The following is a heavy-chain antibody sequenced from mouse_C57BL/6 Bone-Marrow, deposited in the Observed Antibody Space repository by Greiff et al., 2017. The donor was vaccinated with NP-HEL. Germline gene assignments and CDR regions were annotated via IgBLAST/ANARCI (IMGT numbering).Heavy chain of an antibody. Sequence: VQLQQSGPELVKPGASVKISCKASGYTFTDYYMNWVKQSHGKSLEWIGDSNPNNGGNSYNQKFKGKATLTVDKSSSTAYMELRSVTSEDSAVYYCARSGIYDCYASYWYFDVWGTGTTVTVSS. CDR3: ARSGIYDCYASYWYFDV. J-gene: IGHJ1*03. CDR2: SNPNNGGN. CDR1: GYTFTDYY. V-gene: IGHV1-26*01. D-gene: IGHD2-3*01.